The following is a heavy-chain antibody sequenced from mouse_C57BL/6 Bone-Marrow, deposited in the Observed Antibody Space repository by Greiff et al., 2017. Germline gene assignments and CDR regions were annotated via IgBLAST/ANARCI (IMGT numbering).Heavy chain of an antibody. CDR3: AGYYGNIAGFAY. CDR2: IYPGSGST. CDR1: GYTFTSYW. Sequence: QVQLQQPGAELVKPGASVKMSCKASGYTFTSYWITWVKQRPGQGLEWIGDIYPGSGSTNYNEKFKSKATLTVDTSSSTAYMQLSSLTSEDSAVYYCAGYYGNIAGFAYWGQGTRVTVSA. D-gene: IGHD2-1*01. J-gene: IGHJ3*01. V-gene: IGHV1-55*01.